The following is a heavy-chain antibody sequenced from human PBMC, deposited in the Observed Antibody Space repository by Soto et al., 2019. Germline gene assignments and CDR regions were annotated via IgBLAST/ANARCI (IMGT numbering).Heavy chain of an antibody. CDR1: GYSFTSYW. CDR2: IYPGDSDT. V-gene: IGHV5-51*01. CDR3: ARLKRYYDSSTNWFDP. Sequence: GESLKISCKGSGYSFTSYWIGWVRQMPGKGLEWMGIIYPGDSDTRHSPSFQGQVTISADKSISTAYLQWSSLKASDTAMYYCARLKRYYDSSTNWFDPWGQGTLVTVSS. J-gene: IGHJ5*02. D-gene: IGHD3-22*01.